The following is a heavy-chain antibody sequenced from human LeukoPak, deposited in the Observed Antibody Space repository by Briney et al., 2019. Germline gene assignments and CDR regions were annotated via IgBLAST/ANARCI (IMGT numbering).Heavy chain of an antibody. Sequence: SATLSLTCTVSGGSISSYYWSWIRQPPGKGLEWIGYIYYSGSTNYNPSLKSRVTISVDTSKNQFSLKLSSVTAADTAVYYCARHEKSSSWYSRGYYYYYGMDVWGQGTTVTVSS. J-gene: IGHJ6*02. D-gene: IGHD6-13*01. CDR2: IYYSGST. CDR3: ARHEKSSSWYSRGYYYYYGMDV. CDR1: GGSISSYY. V-gene: IGHV4-59*08.